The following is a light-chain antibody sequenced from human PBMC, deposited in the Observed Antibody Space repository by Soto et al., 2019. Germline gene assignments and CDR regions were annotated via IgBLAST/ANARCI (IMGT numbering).Light chain of an antibody. CDR3: QQYYRSPET. J-gene: IGKJ2*01. V-gene: IGKV4-1*01. CDR1: QSVLLRSDNKNY. Sequence: DIVMTQSPDSVAVSLGERATINCKSSQSVLLRSDNKNYLAWYQHKSGQPPKLLIYWASTRESGVPDRFSGSGSGTDFTLAISSLQADDVAVYYCQQYYRSPETFGQGTKLEIK. CDR2: WAS.